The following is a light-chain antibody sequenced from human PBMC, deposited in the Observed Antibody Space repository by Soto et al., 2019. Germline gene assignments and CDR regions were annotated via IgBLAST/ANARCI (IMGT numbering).Light chain of an antibody. J-gene: IGKJ1*01. CDR3: QQYNNWPRA. V-gene: IGKV3-15*01. Sequence: EIVMTQSPATLSLSPGERATLSCRTSQSVSSNLAWYQQKPGQAPRLLIYGASTRATGIPARFRGSGSGTDFTLTISSLQSEDFAVYFCQQYNNWPRAFGPGTKVEI. CDR1: QSVSSN. CDR2: GAS.